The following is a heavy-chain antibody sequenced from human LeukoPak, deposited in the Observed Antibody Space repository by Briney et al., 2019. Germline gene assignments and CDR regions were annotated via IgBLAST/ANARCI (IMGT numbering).Heavy chain of an antibody. CDR3: ARALLWFGELKPLDY. J-gene: IGHJ4*02. D-gene: IGHD3-10*01. Sequence: ASVKVSCKASGYTFTSYYMHWVRQAPGQGLEWMGIINPSGGSTSYAQKFQGRVTMTRDTSTSTVYMELSSLRSEDTAVYYCARALLWFGELKPLDYWGQGTLVTVSS. V-gene: IGHV1-46*01. CDR1: GYTFTSYY. CDR2: INPSGGST.